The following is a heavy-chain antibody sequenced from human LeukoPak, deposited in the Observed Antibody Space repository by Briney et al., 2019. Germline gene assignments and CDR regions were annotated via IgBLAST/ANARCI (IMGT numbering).Heavy chain of an antibody. D-gene: IGHD2-2*01. J-gene: IGHJ4*02. CDR1: GGSFSGCY. Sequence: SETLSLTCAVYGGSFSGCYWSWIRQPPGKGLEWIGEINHSGSTNYNPSLKSRVTISVDTSKNQFSLKLSSVTAADTAVYYCASPLGYCSSTSCGDWGQGTLVTVSS. CDR3: ASPLGYCSSTSCGD. V-gene: IGHV4-34*01. CDR2: INHSGST.